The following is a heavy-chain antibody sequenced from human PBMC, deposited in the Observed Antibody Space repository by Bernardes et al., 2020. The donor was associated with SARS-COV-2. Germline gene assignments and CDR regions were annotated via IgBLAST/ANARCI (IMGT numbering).Heavy chain of an antibody. CDR3: ATTAAYGDYDFDY. CDR1: GYTFTRSA. J-gene: IGHJ4*02. Sequence: ASVKVSCKASGYTFTRSAMHWVRQAPGQRLEWMGWINAGNGNTKSSQKFQGRVTITRDTSASTAYMDLSSLSSEDTAVYYCATTAAYGDYDFDYWGQGTLVTVSS. V-gene: IGHV1-3*01. D-gene: IGHD4-17*01. CDR2: INAGNGNT.